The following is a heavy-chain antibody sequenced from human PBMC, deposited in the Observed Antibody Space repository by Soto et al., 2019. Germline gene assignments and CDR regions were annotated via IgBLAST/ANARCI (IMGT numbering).Heavy chain of an antibody. Sequence: GPSLKISCKGSGYSFTSYWISWVRQMPGKGLEWMGRIDPSASYTNYSPSFQGHVTISADKSISTAYLQWSSLKASDTAMYYCARRYCSGGSCYPVRGDYYYYGMDVWGQGTTVTVSS. CDR1: GYSFTSYW. CDR2: IDPSASYT. V-gene: IGHV5-10-1*01. J-gene: IGHJ6*02. CDR3: ARRYCSGGSCYPVRGDYYYYGMDV. D-gene: IGHD2-15*01.